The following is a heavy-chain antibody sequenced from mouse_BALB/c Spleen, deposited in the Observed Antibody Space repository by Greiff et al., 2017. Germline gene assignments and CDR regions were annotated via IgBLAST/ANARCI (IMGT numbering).Heavy chain of an antibody. J-gene: IGHJ3*01. CDR3: ASRGYSLWFAY. V-gene: IGHV3-2*02. CDR2: ISYSGST. CDR1: GYSITSDYA. Sequence: ESGPGLVKPSQSLSLTCTVTGYSITSDYAWNWIRQFPGNKLEWMGYISYSGSTSYNPSLKSRISITRDTSKNQFFLQLNSVTTEDTATYYCASRGYSLWFAYWGQGTLVTVSA. D-gene: IGHD2-3*01.